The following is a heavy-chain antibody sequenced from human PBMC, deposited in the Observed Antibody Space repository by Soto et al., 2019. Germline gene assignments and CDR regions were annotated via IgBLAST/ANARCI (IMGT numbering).Heavy chain of an antibody. D-gene: IGHD5-18*01. CDR3: AREVERGYSYGYLEY. CDR1: GYTFTSYY. J-gene: IGHJ4*02. V-gene: IGHV1-46*01. Sequence: QVQLVQSGAEVKKPGASVKVSCKASGYTFTSYYMHWVRQAPGQGLEWMGIVNPSSGSTSYAQKFQGRVTMTRDTSTITVYMELSSLRSEDTAVYYCAREVERGYSYGYLEYWGQGTLVTVSS. CDR2: VNPSSGST.